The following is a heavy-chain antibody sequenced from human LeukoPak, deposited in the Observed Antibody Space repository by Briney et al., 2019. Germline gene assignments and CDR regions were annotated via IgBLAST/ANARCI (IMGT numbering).Heavy chain of an antibody. CDR3: ATYGLAVSALDL. D-gene: IGHD6-19*01. CDR2: IKQDGDEI. CDR1: GFTFSKYW. J-gene: IGHJ5*02. Sequence: GGSLRLSCVASGFTFSKYWMTWVRLAPGKGLEWVANIKQDGDEIYYVDSVKGRFTISRDNAKNSPYLQMNSLRTEDTALYLCATYGLAVSALDLWGQGTLVTVSS. V-gene: IGHV3-7*05.